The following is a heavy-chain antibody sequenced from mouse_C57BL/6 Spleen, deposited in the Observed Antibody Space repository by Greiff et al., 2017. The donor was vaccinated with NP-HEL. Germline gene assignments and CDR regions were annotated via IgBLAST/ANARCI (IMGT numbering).Heavy chain of an antibody. CDR3: AREDYDGDFDY. Sequence: EVKVVESEGGLVQPGSSMKLSCTASGFTFSDYYMAWVRQVPEKGLEWVANINYDGSSTYYLDSLKSRFIISRDNAKNILYLQMSSLKSEDTATYYCAREDYDGDFDYWGQGTTLTVSS. CDR2: INYDGSST. J-gene: IGHJ2*01. CDR1: GFTFSDYY. V-gene: IGHV5-16*01. D-gene: IGHD2-4*01.